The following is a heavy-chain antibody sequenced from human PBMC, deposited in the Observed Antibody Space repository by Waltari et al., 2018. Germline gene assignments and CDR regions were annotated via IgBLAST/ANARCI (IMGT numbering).Heavy chain of an antibody. CDR1: GFPFSNYA. CDR3: AKAHYDSSGYFSDFDH. CDR2: LTYSGDNT. Sequence: EVQLLESGGDLVQPGGSLRLSRVASGFPFSNYALGWVRQAPGKGLEWVSTLTYSGDNTHYADSAKGRFTISRDISKRTLYLQMNSLRAEDTAVYYCAKAHYDSSGYFSDFDHWGQGTLVTVSS. V-gene: IGHV3-23*01. D-gene: IGHD3-22*01. J-gene: IGHJ4*02.